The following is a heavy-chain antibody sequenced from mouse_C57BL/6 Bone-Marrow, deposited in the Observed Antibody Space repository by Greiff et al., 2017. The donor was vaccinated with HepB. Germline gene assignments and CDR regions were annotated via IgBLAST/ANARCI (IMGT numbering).Heavy chain of an antibody. CDR2: INPNYGTT. CDR3: AREYYYGSTGAMDY. CDR1: GYSFTDYN. J-gene: IGHJ4*01. V-gene: IGHV1-39*01. Sequence: EVQGVESGPELVKPGASVKISCKASGYSFTDYNMNWVKQSNGKSLEWIGVINPNYGTTSYNQKFKGKATLTVDQSSSTAYMQLNSLTSEDSAVYYCAREYYYGSTGAMDYWGQGTSVTVSS. D-gene: IGHD1-1*01.